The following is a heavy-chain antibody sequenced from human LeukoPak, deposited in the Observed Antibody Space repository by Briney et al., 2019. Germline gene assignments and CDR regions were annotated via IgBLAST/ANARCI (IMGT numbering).Heavy chain of an antibody. CDR3: AADITMNGMDV. CDR1: GFTFTSSA. D-gene: IGHD3-22*01. V-gene: IGHV1-58*01. CDR2: IVVGSGNT. J-gene: IGHJ6*01. Sequence: SVKVSCKASGFTFTSSAVQWVRQARGQRLEWIGSIVVGSGNTNYAQKFQERVTITRDMSTSTAYMELSSLRSEDTAVYYCAADITMNGMDVWGQGTTVTVSS.